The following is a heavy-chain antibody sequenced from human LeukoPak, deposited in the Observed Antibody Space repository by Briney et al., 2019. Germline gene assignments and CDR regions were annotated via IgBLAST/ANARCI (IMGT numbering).Heavy chain of an antibody. V-gene: IGHV3-23*01. J-gene: IGHJ4*02. CDR3: AKDPYSGSPRGFDY. D-gene: IGHD1-26*01. Sequence: GGSLRLSCAASGFTFSSYDMSWVRQAPGEGLEWVSTISPSGGSTFYADSVKGRFTIFRDNSKSTLYLQMNNLRVDDTAVYYCAKDPYSGSPRGFDYWGQGTLVAASS. CDR2: ISPSGGST. CDR1: GFTFSSYD.